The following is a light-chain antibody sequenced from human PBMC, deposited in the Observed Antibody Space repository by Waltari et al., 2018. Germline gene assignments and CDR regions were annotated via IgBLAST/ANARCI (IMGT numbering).Light chain of an antibody. V-gene: IGKV4-1*01. CDR2: GES. CDR3: QQYYSPPWT. CDR1: QSVLYSSNHNNY. J-gene: IGKJ1*01. Sequence: DIVMTQSPDSLAVSLGERATIKCKSSQSVLYSSNHNNYLAWYQQIPGQPPKLLFYGESTRESGVPDRFSGSGSGKDFTLTISSLQAEDVAVYDCQQYYSPPWTFGQGTKVEIK.